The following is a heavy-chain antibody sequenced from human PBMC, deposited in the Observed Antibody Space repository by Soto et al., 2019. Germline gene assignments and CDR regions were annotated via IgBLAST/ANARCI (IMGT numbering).Heavy chain of an antibody. Sequence: ASETLSLTCTVSGGSVSSGSYYWSWIRQHPGKGLEWIGYIYYSGSTYYNPSLKSRVTISVDTSKNQFSLKLSSVTAADTAVYYCARENYDAKRFDYWGQGTLVTVSS. V-gene: IGHV4-31*03. D-gene: IGHD3-22*01. CDR1: GGSVSSGSYY. CDR2: IYYSGST. CDR3: ARENYDAKRFDY. J-gene: IGHJ4*02.